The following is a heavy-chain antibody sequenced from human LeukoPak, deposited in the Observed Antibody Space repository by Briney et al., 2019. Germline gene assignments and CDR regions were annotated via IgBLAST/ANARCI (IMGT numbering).Heavy chain of an antibody. CDR3: ARAPVTSCRGAFCYPFDI. D-gene: IGHD2-15*01. Sequence: GGSLRLSCAASGFTFSSYSMNWVRQAPGKGLEGVSATSSSDAGTYHAESVRGRFTISRDNSKNTLYLQMNSLRADDAAVYYCARAPVTSCRGAFCYPFDIWGQGTLVTVSS. CDR2: TSSSDAGT. CDR1: GFTFSSYS. J-gene: IGHJ4*02. V-gene: IGHV3-23*01.